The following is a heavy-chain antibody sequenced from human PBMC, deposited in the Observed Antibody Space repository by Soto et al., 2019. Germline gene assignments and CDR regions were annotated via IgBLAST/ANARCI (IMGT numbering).Heavy chain of an antibody. J-gene: IGHJ4*02. Sequence: SQTLSLTCAISGDSGSGNSAAWNWIRQSPARGLEWLGRTYYRSRWYNDYAVSVKSRITVTPDTSKNQFSLHLNSVTPEDTAVYYXAREFPYYVSSDSYLDYWGQGALVTVSS. D-gene: IGHD3-16*01. V-gene: IGHV6-1*01. CDR3: AREFPYYVSSDSYLDY. CDR1: GDSGSGNSAA. CDR2: TYYRSRWYN.